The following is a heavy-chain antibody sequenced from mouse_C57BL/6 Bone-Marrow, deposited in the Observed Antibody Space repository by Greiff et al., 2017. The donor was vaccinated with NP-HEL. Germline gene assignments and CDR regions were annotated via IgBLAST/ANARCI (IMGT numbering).Heavy chain of an antibody. D-gene: IGHD4-1*01. Sequence: QVQLKESGSELRSPGSSVKLSCKDFDSEVFPIAYMSWVRQKPGHGFEWIGGILPSIGRTIYGEKFEDKATLDADTLSNTAYLELNSLTSEDSAIYYCARINWDYAMDYWGQGTSVTVSS. J-gene: IGHJ4*01. V-gene: IGHV15-2*01. CDR3: ARINWDYAMDY. CDR1: DSEVFPIAY. CDR2: ILPSIGRT.